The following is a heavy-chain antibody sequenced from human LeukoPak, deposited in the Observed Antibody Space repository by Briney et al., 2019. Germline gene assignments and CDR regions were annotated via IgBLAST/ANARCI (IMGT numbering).Heavy chain of an antibody. J-gene: IGHJ4*02. D-gene: IGHD3-10*01. V-gene: IGHV3-66*04. CDR2: IYISGVT. CDR3: AKRSPPY. CDR1: GFSISTND. Sequence: PGGSLRLSCIASGFSISTNDMNWVRQAPGKGLEWVSLIYISGVTKYADSVQGRFTISRDTSTLYLQMNSLTAKDTAIYYCAKRSPPYWGQGTLVTVSS.